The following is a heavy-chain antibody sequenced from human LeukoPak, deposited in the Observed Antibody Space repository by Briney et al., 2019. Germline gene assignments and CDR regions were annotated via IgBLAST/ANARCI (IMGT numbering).Heavy chain of an antibody. CDR1: GITVSDKY. CDR3: AVLTSGWRFQH. V-gene: IGHV3-53*01. D-gene: IGHD6-19*01. Sequence: GGSLGLSCEVSGITVSDKYMSWVRQAPGKGLECVSLIYGGGDTYYADSVKGRFTISRDNSKNTLYLQMNSLRAEDTAVHYCAVLTSGWRFQHWGQGTLVTVSS. CDR2: IYGGGDT. J-gene: IGHJ1*01.